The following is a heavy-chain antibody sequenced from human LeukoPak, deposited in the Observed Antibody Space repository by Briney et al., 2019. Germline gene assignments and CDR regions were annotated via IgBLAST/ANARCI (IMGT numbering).Heavy chain of an antibody. D-gene: IGHD6-19*01. CDR2: TWYDGSNK. Sequence: GGSLRLSCAASGFTFSSYGMHWVRQAPGKGLEWVAVTWYDGSNKYYADSVKGRFTISRDNSKNTLYLQMNSLRAEDTAVYYCAKDKQQWLGTWHYFDYWGQGTLVTVSS. V-gene: IGHV3-33*06. J-gene: IGHJ4*02. CDR1: GFTFSSYG. CDR3: AKDKQQWLGTWHYFDY.